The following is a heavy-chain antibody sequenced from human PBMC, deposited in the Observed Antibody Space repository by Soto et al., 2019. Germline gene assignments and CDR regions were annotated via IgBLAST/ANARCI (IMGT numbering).Heavy chain of an antibody. V-gene: IGHV4-4*07. CDR2: IYTSGST. CDR3: ARGSGSRWYMYYFDY. Sequence: SETLSLTCTVSGGSISSYYWSWIRQPAGKGLEWIGRIYTSGSTNYNPSLKSRVTMSVDTSKNQFSLKLSSVTAADTAVYYCARGSGSRWYMYYFDYWGQGTLVTVSS. J-gene: IGHJ4*02. D-gene: IGHD6-19*01. CDR1: GGSISSYY.